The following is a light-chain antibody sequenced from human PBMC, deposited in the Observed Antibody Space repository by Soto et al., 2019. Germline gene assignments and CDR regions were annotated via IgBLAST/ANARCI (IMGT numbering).Light chain of an antibody. V-gene: IGKV3-15*01. J-gene: IGKJ4*01. Sequence: IVMTQSPATLSVSPGERATLSCSARQSVSSNLACYQQKPGHAPMFLIYGASTRANGIPARFSGSGSGTNYTLTHSSLQYEDFAEYYCQQYTNCPPLTFGGGNK. CDR2: GAS. CDR1: QSVSSN. CDR3: QQYTNCPPLT.